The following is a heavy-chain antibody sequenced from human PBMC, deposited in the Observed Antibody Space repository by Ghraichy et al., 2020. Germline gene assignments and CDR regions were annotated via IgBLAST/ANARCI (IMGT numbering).Heavy chain of an antibody. Sequence: GSLRLSCTVSGGSISSSSYYWGWIRQPPGKGLEWIGSIYYSGSTYYNPSLKSRVTISVDTSKNQFSLKLSSVTAADTAVYYCARRVWHYFDYWGQGTLVTVSS. D-gene: IGHD3-16*01. CDR3: ARRVWHYFDY. CDR1: GGSISSSSYY. CDR2: IYYSGST. V-gene: IGHV4-39*01. J-gene: IGHJ4*02.